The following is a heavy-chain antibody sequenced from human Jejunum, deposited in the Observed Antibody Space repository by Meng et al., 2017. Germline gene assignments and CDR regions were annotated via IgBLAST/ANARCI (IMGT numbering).Heavy chain of an antibody. CDR2: ISTRGRYI. D-gene: IGHD1-14*01. J-gene: IGHJ4*02. CDR1: GFTFSNYN. V-gene: IGHV3-21*01. CDR3: SRDFSPPTGSPLPFTALSF. Sequence: EVRLVESGGGLVKPGGSLRLSCAASGFTFSNYNMNWVRQAPGKGLEWLSSISTRGRYIYSPPSFLFPLPLSPASPKNSLFLQLNSLRAEDTAVYYCSRDFSPPTGSPLPFTALSFWGQGTLVTVSS.